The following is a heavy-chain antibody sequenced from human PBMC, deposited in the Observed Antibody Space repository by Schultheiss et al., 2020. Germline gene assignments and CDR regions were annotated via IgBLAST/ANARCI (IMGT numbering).Heavy chain of an antibody. CDR1: GGSISSYY. J-gene: IGHJ5*02. CDR3: ARRQDHCSGASCFYA. Sequence: SETLSLTCTVSGGSISSYYWGWIRQPPGKGLEWIGEINHSGSTNYNPSLKSRVTISVDTSKNQFSLKLISVTAADTAVYYCARRQDHCSGASCFYAWAQGTLVTVSS. D-gene: IGHD2-15*01. V-gene: IGHV4-34*01. CDR2: INHSGST.